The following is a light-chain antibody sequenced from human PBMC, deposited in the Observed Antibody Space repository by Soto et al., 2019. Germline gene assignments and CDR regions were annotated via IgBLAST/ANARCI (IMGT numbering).Light chain of an antibody. CDR2: DIS. CDR3: QQYNNWPS. Sequence: EIVLTQSQATLSVSPGKRAPLSWRASQTVSRNLAWYQQRPGQAPRLLIYDISNRATGVPARFSGSGSETECTLTIRSLQSEDFAVYFCQQYNNWPSFGQGTRLEI. J-gene: IGKJ5*01. V-gene: IGKV3-15*01. CDR1: QTVSRN.